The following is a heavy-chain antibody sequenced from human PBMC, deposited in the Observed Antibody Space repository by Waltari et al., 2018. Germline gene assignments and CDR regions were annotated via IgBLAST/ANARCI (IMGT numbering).Heavy chain of an antibody. D-gene: IGHD2-15*01. Sequence: QVQLVQSGAEVKKPGSSVKVSCKDSGGTFSSYAISWVRQATGQGLEWMGGISPILGTAHYAQTFQGRVTSTADESTRTAYMELSSLSSEYTAVYYCARDAESAATYDYWGQGTLVTVSS. J-gene: IGHJ4*02. V-gene: IGHV1-69*12. CDR2: ISPILGTA. CDR1: GGTFSSYA. CDR3: ARDAESAATYDY.